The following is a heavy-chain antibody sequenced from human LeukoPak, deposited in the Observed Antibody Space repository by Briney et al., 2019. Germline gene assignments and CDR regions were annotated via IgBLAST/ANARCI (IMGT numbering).Heavy chain of an antibody. CDR3: ARGGYCSGGSCYPSWWFDP. CDR1: GYTFTGYY. J-gene: IGHJ5*02. Sequence: GASVKVSCKASGYTFTGYYMHWVRQTPGQGLEWMGWINPNSGGTNYAQKFQGRVTMTRDTSISTAYMELSRLRSDDTAVYYCARGGYCSGGSCYPSWWFDPWGQGTLVTVSS. CDR2: INPNSGGT. D-gene: IGHD2-15*01. V-gene: IGHV1-2*02.